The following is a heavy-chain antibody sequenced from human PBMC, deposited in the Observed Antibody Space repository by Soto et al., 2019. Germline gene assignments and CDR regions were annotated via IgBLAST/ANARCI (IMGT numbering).Heavy chain of an antibody. J-gene: IGHJ4*02. Sequence: GESLKISCKGSGYRFTNSWITWVRQMPGKGLAWMGRIDPSDSYTNYSPSFQGHVTISVDKSISTAYLQWSSLKASDTAIYYCARLGYGYYFDYWGQGTLVTVSS. V-gene: IGHV5-10-1*01. CDR2: IDPSDSYT. CDR1: GYRFTNSW. D-gene: IGHD1-1*01. CDR3: ARLGYGYYFDY.